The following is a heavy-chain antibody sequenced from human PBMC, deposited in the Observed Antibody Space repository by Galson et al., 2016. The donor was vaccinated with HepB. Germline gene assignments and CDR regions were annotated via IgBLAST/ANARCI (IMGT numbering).Heavy chain of an antibody. CDR3: ALASRRGKYFDS. CDR2: IVPLFGVA. J-gene: IGHJ4*02. V-gene: IGHV1-69*13. CDR1: GGTFRNSA. D-gene: IGHD3-10*01. Sequence: SVKVSCKASGGTFRNSALSWVRQAPGKGLEWMGSIVPLFGVANYAPNFQGRVTITAHEATGTAYMDLSSLSSEDTAIYYCALASRRGKYFDSWGQGTPVTVSS.